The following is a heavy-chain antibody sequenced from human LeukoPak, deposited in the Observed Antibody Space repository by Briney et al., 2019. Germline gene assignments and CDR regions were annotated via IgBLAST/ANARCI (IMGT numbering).Heavy chain of an antibody. CDR1: GFTFSNYN. D-gene: IGHD4-23*01. J-gene: IGHJ3*02. V-gene: IGHV3-21*01. CDR3: ARIPPTVVKPCDAFDI. CDR2: ISSSRSYM. Sequence: GGSLRLSCAASGFTFSNYNMNWVRQAPGKGLEWVSSISSSRSYMFYADSVKGRFTISRDNAKNSLYLQMNSLRAEDTAVYYCARIPPTVVKPCDAFDIWGQGTMVTVSS.